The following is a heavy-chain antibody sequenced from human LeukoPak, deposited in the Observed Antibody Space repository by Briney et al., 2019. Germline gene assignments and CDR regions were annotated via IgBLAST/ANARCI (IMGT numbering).Heavy chain of an antibody. CDR1: GGSINSGY. V-gene: IGHV4-59*01. CDR2: LYPSGST. CDR3: ARVAGGSGWYVDY. D-gene: IGHD6-19*01. Sequence: PSETLSLTCSVSGGSINSGYWSWIRQPPGKGLEWIGLLYPSGSTNYNPSLKSRVTISVDTSKNQFSLKLSSVTAADTAVYYCARVAGGSGWYVDYWGQGTLVTVSS. J-gene: IGHJ4*02.